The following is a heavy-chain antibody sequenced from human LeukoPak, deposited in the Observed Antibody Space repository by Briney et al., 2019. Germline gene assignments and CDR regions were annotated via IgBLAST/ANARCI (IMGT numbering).Heavy chain of an antibody. J-gene: IGHJ4*02. CDR3: ARAPRGGDSNFDY. V-gene: IGHV1-69*13. CDR1: GGTFSSYA. D-gene: IGHD2-21*02. Sequence: GTSVKVSCKASGGTFSSYAISWVRQAPGQGLEWMGGIIPIFGTANYAQKFQGRVTITADESTSTAYMELSSLRSEDTAVYYCARAPRGGDSNFDYWGQGTLVTVSS. CDR2: IIPIFGTA.